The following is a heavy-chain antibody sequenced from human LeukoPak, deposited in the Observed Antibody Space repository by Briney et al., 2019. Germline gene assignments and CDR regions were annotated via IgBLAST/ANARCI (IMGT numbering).Heavy chain of an antibody. Sequence: GGSLRLSCAASGFTFDDYAMHWVRQAPGKGLEWVSGISWNSGSIGYADSVKGRFTISRDNAKNSLYLQMNSLRAEDTALYYCVSLELPAYWGQGTLVTVSS. CDR1: GFTFDDYA. D-gene: IGHD1-7*01. J-gene: IGHJ4*02. CDR2: ISWNSGSI. CDR3: VSLELPAY. V-gene: IGHV3-9*01.